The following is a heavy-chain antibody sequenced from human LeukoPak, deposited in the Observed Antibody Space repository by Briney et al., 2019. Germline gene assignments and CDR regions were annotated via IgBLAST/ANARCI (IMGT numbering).Heavy chain of an antibody. CDR2: ISYDGSIK. CDR1: GFTFSSYG. Sequence: GGSLRLSCAASGFTFSSYGMHWVRQAPGKGLEWGAVISYDGSIKYYADSVKGRFTISRDNSKNTLYLQMNSLRAEDTAVYYCAKDWGLAVAGTPWFDPWGQGTLVTVSS. V-gene: IGHV3-30*18. D-gene: IGHD6-19*01. J-gene: IGHJ5*02. CDR3: AKDWGLAVAGTPWFDP.